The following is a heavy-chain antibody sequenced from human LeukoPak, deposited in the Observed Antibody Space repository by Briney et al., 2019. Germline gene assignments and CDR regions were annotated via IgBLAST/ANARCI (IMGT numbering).Heavy chain of an antibody. J-gene: IGHJ3*02. V-gene: IGHV4-59*08. D-gene: IGHD6-19*01. CDR3: ARHGAVAGDAFDI. CDR2: IYYSGST. CDR1: GGSISSYY. Sequence: SETLSLTCTASGGSISSYYWSWIGQPPGKGLEWIGYIYYSGSTNYNPSLKSRVTISVDTSKNQFSLKLSSVTAADTAVYYCARHGAVAGDAFDIWGQGTMVTVSS.